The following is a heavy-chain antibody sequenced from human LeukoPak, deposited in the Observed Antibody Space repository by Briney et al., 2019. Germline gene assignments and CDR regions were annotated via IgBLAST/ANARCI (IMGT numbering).Heavy chain of an antibody. CDR1: GVTFSGSA. V-gene: IGHV3-73*01. CDR2: IRSKANSYAT. J-gene: IGHJ6*03. Sequence: GGSLRLSCAASGVTFSGSAMHWVRQASGKGLEWVGRIRSKANSYATAYAASVKGRFTISRDDSKNTAYLQMNSLKTEDTAVYYCTRPGTYYYILTGYYLDRDYYYMDVWGKGTTVTVSS. CDR3: TRPGTYYYILTGYYLDRDYYYMDV. D-gene: IGHD3-9*01.